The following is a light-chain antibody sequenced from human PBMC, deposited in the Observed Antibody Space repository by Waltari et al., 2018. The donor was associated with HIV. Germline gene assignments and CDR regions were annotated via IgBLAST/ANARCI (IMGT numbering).Light chain of an antibody. J-gene: IGKJ1*01. CDR2: AAS. V-gene: IGKV1-39*01. CDR1: QSISSY. CDR3: QQSYSTPPT. Sequence: DIQTTQSPSSLSASVGDSVTITCRASQSISSYLNWYQQKPGKAPKLLIYAASSLQSGVPSRFSGSGSGTDFTLTISSLQPEDFATYYCQQSYSTPPTFGQGTKVEIK.